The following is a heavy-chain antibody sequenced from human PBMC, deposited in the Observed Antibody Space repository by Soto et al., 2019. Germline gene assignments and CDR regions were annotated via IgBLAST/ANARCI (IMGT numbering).Heavy chain of an antibody. D-gene: IGHD2-15*01. V-gene: IGHV1-2*04. Sequence: QVQLVQSGAEVKKPGASVKVSCKASGYTFTGYYMHWVRQAPGQGLEWMGWINPNSGGTNYAQKFQGWVTMTRDTSISTAYMELSRLRSDDTAVYYCARGGSPGGGYNWFDPWGQGILVTVSS. CDR2: INPNSGGT. CDR1: GYTFTGYY. CDR3: ARGGSPGGGYNWFDP. J-gene: IGHJ5*02.